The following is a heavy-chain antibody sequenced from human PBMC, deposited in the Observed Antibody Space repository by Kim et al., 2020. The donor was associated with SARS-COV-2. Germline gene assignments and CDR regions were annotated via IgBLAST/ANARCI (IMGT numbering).Heavy chain of an antibody. CDR2: IYTSGST. D-gene: IGHD4-17*01. V-gene: IGHV4-61*02. Sequence: SETLSLTCTVSGGSISSGSYYWSWIRQPAGKGLEWIGRIYTSGSTNYNPSLKSRVTISVDTSKNQFSLKLSSVTAADTAVYYCASRAGYGGDYWGQGTLVTVSS. CDR3: ASRAGYGGDY. J-gene: IGHJ4*02. CDR1: GGSISSGSYY.